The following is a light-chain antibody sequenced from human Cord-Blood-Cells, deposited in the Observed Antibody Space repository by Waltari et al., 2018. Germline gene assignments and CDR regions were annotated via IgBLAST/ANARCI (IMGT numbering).Light chain of an antibody. CDR2: KAS. CDR3: QQYNSYGT. J-gene: IGKJ1*01. Sequence: DIHITQSPSTLAASVGTRVTITCRASQSISSWLAWYQQKPGKAPKLLIYKASSLESGVPSRFSGSGSGTEFTLTISSLQTDDFATYYCQQYNSYGTFGQGTKVEIK. CDR1: QSISSW. V-gene: IGKV1-5*03.